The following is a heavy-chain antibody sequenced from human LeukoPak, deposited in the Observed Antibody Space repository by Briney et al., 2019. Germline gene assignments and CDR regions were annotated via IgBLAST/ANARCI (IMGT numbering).Heavy chain of an antibody. CDR1: GYTFTSYD. CDR3: ARVTDNVDTAINY. V-gene: IGHV1-8*01. Sequence: ASVKVSCKASGYTFTSYDINWVRQATGQGLEWMGWMNPNSGNTGYAQKFQGRVTMTRNTSISTAYMELGSLRSEDTAVYYCARVTDNVDTAINYWGQGTLVTVSS. J-gene: IGHJ4*02. CDR2: MNPNSGNT. D-gene: IGHD5-18*01.